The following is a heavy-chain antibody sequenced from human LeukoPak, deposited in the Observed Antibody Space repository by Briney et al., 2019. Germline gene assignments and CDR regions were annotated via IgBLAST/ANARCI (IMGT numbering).Heavy chain of an antibody. J-gene: IGHJ6*03. CDR1: GDSVSSNSAA. Sequence: SQTLSLTCAISGDSVSSNSAAWNWIRQSPLRGLEWLGRTYYRSKWYNDYAVSVKSRITINPDTSKNQFSLQLNSVTPEDTAVYYCARGVVVPAAMIGYYYYMDVWGKGTTVTVSS. V-gene: IGHV6-1*01. CDR2: TYYRSKWYN. CDR3: ARGVVVPAAMIGYYYYMDV. D-gene: IGHD2-2*01.